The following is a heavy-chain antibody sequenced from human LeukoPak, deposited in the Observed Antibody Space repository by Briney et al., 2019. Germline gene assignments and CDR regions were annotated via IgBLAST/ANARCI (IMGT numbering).Heavy chain of an antibody. V-gene: IGHV4-59*01. D-gene: IGHD6-19*01. CDR2: IYYSGNT. CDR1: GGSFSGDF. Sequence: SETLSLTCAVYGGSFSGDFWSWIRQPPGKGLEWIGYIYYSGNTNYNPSLKSRVTISVDTSKNQFSLKLSSVTAADTAVYYCARDARLAVAGTRFYYYYMDVWGKGTTVTVSS. J-gene: IGHJ6*03. CDR3: ARDARLAVAGTRFYYYYMDV.